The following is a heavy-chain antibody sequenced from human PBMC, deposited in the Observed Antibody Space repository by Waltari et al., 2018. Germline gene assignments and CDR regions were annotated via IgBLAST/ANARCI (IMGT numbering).Heavy chain of an antibody. CDR1: GFIVSSNY. V-gene: IGHV3-53*01. Sequence: EVQLVESGGGLIQPGGSLRLSCAASGFIVSSNYMSWVRQAPGRGLGGVSLIYSGGSTYYADSVKGRFTSSRDNSKNTLYLQMDSLSVEDTAVYYCARWQQWPVRAFDYWGQGTLVTVSS. CDR2: IYSGGST. CDR3: ARWQQWPVRAFDY. D-gene: IGHD6-19*01. J-gene: IGHJ4*02.